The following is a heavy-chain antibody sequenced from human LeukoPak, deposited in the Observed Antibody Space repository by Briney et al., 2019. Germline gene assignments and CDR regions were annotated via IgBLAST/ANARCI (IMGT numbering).Heavy chain of an antibody. V-gene: IGHV1-69*04. J-gene: IGHJ5*02. Sequence: SVKVSCTASGGTFSSYAISWVRQAPGQGLEWMGRIIPILGIANYAQKFQGRVTITANKSTSTAYMELSSLRSEDTAVYYCARAGVAVASNWFDPWGQGTLVTVSS. CDR3: ARAGVAVASNWFDP. CDR2: IIPILGIA. D-gene: IGHD6-19*01. CDR1: GGTFSSYA.